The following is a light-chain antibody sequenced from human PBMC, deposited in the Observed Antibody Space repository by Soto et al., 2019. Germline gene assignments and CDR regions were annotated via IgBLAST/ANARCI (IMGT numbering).Light chain of an antibody. CDR3: CSYAGSYTYV. CDR1: SSDVDGYNH. CDR2: DVT. Sequence: QSALTQPRSVSGSPGQSVTISCTGTSSDVDGYNHVSWYQQYPGKATKLMIYDVTKRPSGVPDRFSGSKSDNTASLTISGLQAEDEADYYCCSYAGSYTYVFGTGTKVTVL. J-gene: IGLJ1*01. V-gene: IGLV2-11*01.